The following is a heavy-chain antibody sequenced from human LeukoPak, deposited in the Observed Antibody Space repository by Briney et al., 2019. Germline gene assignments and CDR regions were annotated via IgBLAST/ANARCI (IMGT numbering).Heavy chain of an antibody. CDR3: ARDTGYYDSSGYVNWFDP. V-gene: IGHV4-4*02. D-gene: IGHD3-22*01. CDR2: IYHSGST. Sequence: SGTLSLTCAVSGASISSSNWLSWVRQPPGKGLEWIGEIYHSGSTNYDPSLKSRVTISVDNSKNQFSLKMSSMTAADTAVYYCARDTGYYDSSGYVNWFDPWGQGTLVTVSS. CDR1: GASISSSNW. J-gene: IGHJ5*02.